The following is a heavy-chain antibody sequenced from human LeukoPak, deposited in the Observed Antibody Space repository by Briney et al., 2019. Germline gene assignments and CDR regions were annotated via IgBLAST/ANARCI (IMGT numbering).Heavy chain of an antibody. Sequence: SVKVSCKASGGTFGSYAISWVRQAPGQGLEWMGGIIPIFGTANYAQKFQGRVTITADESTSTAYMELSSLRSEDTAVYYCARDLEGCSSTSCLYYWGQGTQVTVSS. V-gene: IGHV1-69*13. J-gene: IGHJ4*02. CDR3: ARDLEGCSSTSCLYY. D-gene: IGHD2-2*01. CDR2: IIPIFGTA. CDR1: GGTFGSYA.